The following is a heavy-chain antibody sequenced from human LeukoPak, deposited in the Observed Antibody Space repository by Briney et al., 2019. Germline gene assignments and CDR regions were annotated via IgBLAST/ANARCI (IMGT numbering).Heavy chain of an antibody. CDR3: AKDIQYNWNAGRFDY. Sequence: ASVKVSCKASGYTFTGYYMHWVRQAPGQGLEWMGWINPNSGGTNYAQKFQGRVTMTRDTSISTAYMELSRLRAEDTALYYCAKDIQYNWNAGRFDYWGQGTLVTVSS. D-gene: IGHD1-20*01. CDR2: INPNSGGT. CDR1: GYTFTGYY. V-gene: IGHV1-2*02. J-gene: IGHJ4*02.